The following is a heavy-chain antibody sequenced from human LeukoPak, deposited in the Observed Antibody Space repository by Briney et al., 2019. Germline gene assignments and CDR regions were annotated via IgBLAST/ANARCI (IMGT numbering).Heavy chain of an antibody. CDR3: ARRRGYSYGYAGYYYMDV. CDR2: INHSGST. J-gene: IGHJ6*03. Sequence: SETLSLTCAVYGGSFSGYYWSWLRQPPGKGLEWIGEINHSGSTNYNPSLKSRVTISVDTSKNQFSLKLSSVTAADTAVYYCARRRGYSYGYAGYYYMDVWGKGTTVTISS. D-gene: IGHD5-18*01. CDR1: GGSFSGYY. V-gene: IGHV4-34*01.